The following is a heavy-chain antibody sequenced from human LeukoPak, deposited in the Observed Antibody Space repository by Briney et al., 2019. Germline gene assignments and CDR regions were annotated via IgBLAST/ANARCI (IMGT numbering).Heavy chain of an antibody. CDR2: IYYSGST. V-gene: IGHV4-59*01. CDR1: GGSISSYY. D-gene: IGHD3-10*01. Sequence: SETLSLTCTVSGGSISSYYWSWIRQPPGKGLEWIGYIYYSGSTNYNPSLKSRVTISVDTSKNQFSLKLGSVTAADTAVYYCARGYGSGSYYNWGGYYFDYWGQGTLVTVSS. CDR3: ARGYGSGSYYNWGGYYFDY. J-gene: IGHJ4*02.